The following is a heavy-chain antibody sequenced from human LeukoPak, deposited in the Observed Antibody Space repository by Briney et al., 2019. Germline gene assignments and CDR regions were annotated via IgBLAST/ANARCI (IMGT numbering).Heavy chain of an antibody. CDR3: AKGYGSGNYYNPY. CDR2: LTGSGVAT. V-gene: IGHV3-23*01. D-gene: IGHD3-10*01. Sequence: GGSLRLSCAASGFTFSNYAMSWVRQAPGKGLEWVSALTGSGVATYYADSVKGRFTISRDNSKNTLYLHMNSLTTEDTALYYCAKGYGSGNYYNPYWGQGTLATVSS. J-gene: IGHJ4*02. CDR1: GFTFSNYA.